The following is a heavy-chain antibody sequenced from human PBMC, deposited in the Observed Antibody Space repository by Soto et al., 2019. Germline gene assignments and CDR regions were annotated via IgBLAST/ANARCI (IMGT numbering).Heavy chain of an antibody. Sequence: EVQLVESGGGLVQPGGSLKLSCAASGFTFSGSAMHWVRQASGKGLEWVGRIRSKANSYATAYAASVKGRFTISRDDSKNTAYLQINSLKTEDTAVYYCTEIAVAGTGAFDIWGQGTMVTVSS. D-gene: IGHD6-19*01. J-gene: IGHJ3*02. CDR3: TEIAVAGTGAFDI. V-gene: IGHV3-73*01. CDR2: IRSKANSYAT. CDR1: GFTFSGSA.